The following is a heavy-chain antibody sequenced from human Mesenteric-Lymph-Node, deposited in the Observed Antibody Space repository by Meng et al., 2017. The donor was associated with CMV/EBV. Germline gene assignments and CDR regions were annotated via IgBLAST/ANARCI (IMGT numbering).Heavy chain of an antibody. V-gene: IGHV3-74*01. D-gene: IGHD2-15*01. CDR2: INSDGSTT. CDR3: ARVRYCDY. J-gene: IGHJ4*01. Sequence: GESLKISCAASGFTFSTYAMSWVRQAPGKGLEWVSRINSDGSTTNYADSVKGRFTISRNNAKNTLYLQMNSLRAEDTAVYYCARVRYCDYWGHGTLVTVSS. CDR1: GFTFSTYA.